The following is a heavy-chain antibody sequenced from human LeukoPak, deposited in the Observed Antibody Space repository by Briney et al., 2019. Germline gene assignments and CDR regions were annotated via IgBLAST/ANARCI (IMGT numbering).Heavy chain of an antibody. D-gene: IGHD2-2*01. V-gene: IGHV3-21*01. CDR3: ARGHIVVVPANIDY. J-gene: IGHJ4*02. CDR1: GFTFSSYS. CDR2: ISSSSSYI. Sequence: PGGSLKLSCAAAGFTFSSYSMNWVRQAPGQGLEWVSSISSSSSYIYYAHSVKGRFTISRDNAKNSLYLQMNSLRAEDTAVYYCARGHIVVVPANIDYWGQGTLVTVS.